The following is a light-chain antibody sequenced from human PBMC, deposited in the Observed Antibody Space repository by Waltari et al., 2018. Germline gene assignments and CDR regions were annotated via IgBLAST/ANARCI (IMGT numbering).Light chain of an antibody. CDR1: QNIKKF. V-gene: IGKV3-11*01. CDR3: QQRSNWPRIT. Sequence: FVLTQSPATLSVSAGETATLSCRASQNIKKFLAWYQQKPGQAPRLIIHDASNRATGIPARFSGSGSGTDFTRTISSVEPEDFAVYYCQQRSNWPRITFGQGTRLELK. J-gene: IGKJ5*01. CDR2: DAS.